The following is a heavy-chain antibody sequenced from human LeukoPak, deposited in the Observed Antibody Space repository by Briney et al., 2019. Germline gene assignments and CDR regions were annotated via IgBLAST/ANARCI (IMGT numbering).Heavy chain of an antibody. CDR1: GGSFSGYY. V-gene: IGHV4-34*01. D-gene: IGHD6-19*01. CDR2: INHSGST. CDR3: ARGRHDSSGWYTY. Sequence: SETLSLTCAVYGGSFSGYYWSWIRQPPGKGLEWIGEINHSGSTNYNPSLKSRVTISVDTSKNQFSLKLSSVTAADTAVYYCARGRHDSSGWYTYWGQGTLVTVSS. J-gene: IGHJ4*02.